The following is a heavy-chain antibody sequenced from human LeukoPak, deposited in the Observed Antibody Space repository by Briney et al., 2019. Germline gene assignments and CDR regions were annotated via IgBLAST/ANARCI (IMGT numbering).Heavy chain of an antibody. D-gene: IGHD6-19*01. CDR2: IYYSGST. J-gene: IGHJ4*02. V-gene: IGHV4-59*01. CDR1: GGSISSYY. CDR3: ATGYRSGWYLFDY. Sequence: SETLSLTCTVSGGSISSYYWSWIRQPPGKGLEWIGYIYYSGSTNYNPSLKSRVTISVDTSKNQFSLKLSSVTAADTAVYYCATGYRSGWYLFDYWGQGTLVTVSS.